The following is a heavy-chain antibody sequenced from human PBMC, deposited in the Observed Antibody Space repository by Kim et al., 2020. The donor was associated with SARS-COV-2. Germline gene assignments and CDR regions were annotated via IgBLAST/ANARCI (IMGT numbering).Heavy chain of an antibody. J-gene: IGHJ6*02. D-gene: IGHD1-26*01. Sequence: RTHYPESGKGRFTTSRDNSKNTRYRQMNSRRAEDTAVYYGASEVGAYGMDVWGQGTTVTVSS. CDR2: RT. V-gene: IGHV3-53*05. CDR3: ASEVGAYGMDV.